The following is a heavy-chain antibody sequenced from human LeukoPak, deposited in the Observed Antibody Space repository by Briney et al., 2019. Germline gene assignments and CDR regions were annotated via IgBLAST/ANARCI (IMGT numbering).Heavy chain of an antibody. CDR3: ARVRFDSGSCYFDY. Sequence: PSETLSLSCDVYGGSFSGYYWSWIRQPPGKGPEWIGEINHSGSTNYNPSLKSRVTISEDKSRNQFSLRLSSVTAADTAVYYCARVRFDSGSCYFDYWGQGTLVTVSS. V-gene: IGHV4-34*01. CDR2: INHSGST. D-gene: IGHD1-26*01. CDR1: GGSFSGYY. J-gene: IGHJ4*02.